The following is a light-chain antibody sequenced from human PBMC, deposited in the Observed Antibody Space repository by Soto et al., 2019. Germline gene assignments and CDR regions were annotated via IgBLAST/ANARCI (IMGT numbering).Light chain of an antibody. V-gene: IGLV2-11*01. CDR2: DVS. CDR3: CSYAGSYSYV. J-gene: IGLJ1*01. Sequence: QSVLTQPHSVSGSPGQSVAISCTGTSIDVGGYNYVSWYQQHPGKAPKLMIYDVSKRPSGVPDRFSGSKSGNTASLTISGLQAEDEADYYCCSYAGSYSYVLGTGTKLTVL. CDR1: SIDVGGYNY.